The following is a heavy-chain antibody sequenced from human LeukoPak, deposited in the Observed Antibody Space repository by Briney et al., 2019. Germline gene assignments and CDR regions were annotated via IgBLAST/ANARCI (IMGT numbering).Heavy chain of an antibody. CDR3: ARDNWGWGYFDY. Sequence: SETLSLTCTVSGGSISSYYWSWIRQPPGKGLEWIGYIYYSGSTNYDPSLKSQVTISVDTSKNQFSLKLSSVTAADTAVYYCARDNWGWGYFDYWGQGTLVTVSS. J-gene: IGHJ4*02. CDR1: GGSISSYY. V-gene: IGHV4-59*01. CDR2: IYYSGST. D-gene: IGHD7-27*01.